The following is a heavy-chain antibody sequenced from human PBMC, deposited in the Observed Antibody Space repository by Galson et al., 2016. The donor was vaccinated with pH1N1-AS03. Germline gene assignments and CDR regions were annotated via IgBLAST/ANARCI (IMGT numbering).Heavy chain of an antibody. V-gene: IGHV3-30-3*01. D-gene: IGHD6-13*01. Sequence: SLRLSCAASGFTFTHYSMHWVRQAPGKGLEWVAVMSYEGTTTYYADSVKGRFTISRDNSKNTLYLQMNSLRTEDTALDYCAREEGGCGSNWLQTDAFDIWGQGTMVTVSS. CDR2: MSYEGTTT. CDR1: GFTFTHYS. CDR3: AREEGGCGSNWLQTDAFDI. J-gene: IGHJ3*02.